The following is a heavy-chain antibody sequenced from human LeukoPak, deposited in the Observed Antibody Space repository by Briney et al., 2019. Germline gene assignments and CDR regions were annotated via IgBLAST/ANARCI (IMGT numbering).Heavy chain of an antibody. Sequence: ASVKVSCKASGYTFTGYYMHWVRQAPGQGLEWMGWITPNSGGTNYAQKFQGRVTMTRDTAISTAYMELSRLRSDDTAVYYCAREVFGATMIDYWGQGTLVAVSS. J-gene: IGHJ4*02. CDR3: AREVFGATMIDY. CDR1: GYTFTGYY. V-gene: IGHV1-2*02. CDR2: ITPNSGGT. D-gene: IGHD1-26*01.